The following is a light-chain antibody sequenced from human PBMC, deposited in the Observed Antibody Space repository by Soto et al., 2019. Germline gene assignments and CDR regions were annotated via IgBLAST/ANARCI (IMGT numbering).Light chain of an antibody. Sequence: SPSTLSASVGDSLTISPLVSQSISSSLAWYQQKPGKAPKLLIYDASSMESGVPSRFSGSGSGTDFTLTISSLQPEDFATYYCQQRYSTPPRTFGQGTKVDIK. CDR2: DAS. J-gene: IGKJ2*01. CDR1: QSISSS. CDR3: QQRYSTPPRT. V-gene: IGKV1-39*01.